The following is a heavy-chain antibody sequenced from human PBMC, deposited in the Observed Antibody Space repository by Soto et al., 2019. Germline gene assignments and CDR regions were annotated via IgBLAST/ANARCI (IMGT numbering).Heavy chain of an antibody. D-gene: IGHD3-10*01. CDR3: ARENYYGSGDAFDI. J-gene: IGHJ3*02. V-gene: IGHV3-7*01. CDR2: IKQDGSEK. Sequence: GGSLRLSCAASGFTFSSYWMSWVRQAPGKGLEWVANIKQDGSEKYYVDSVKGRFTISRDNAKNSLYLQMNSLRAEDTAVYYCARENYYGSGDAFDIWGQGTMVTVSS. CDR1: GFTFSSYW.